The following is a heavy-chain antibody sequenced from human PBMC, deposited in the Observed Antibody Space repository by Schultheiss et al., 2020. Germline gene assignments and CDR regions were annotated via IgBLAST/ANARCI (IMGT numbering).Heavy chain of an antibody. CDR1: GFTFSSYA. Sequence: GGSLRLSCAASGFTFSSYAMSWVRQAPGKGLEWVSAISGSGGSTYYADSVKGRFTISRDNSKNTLYLQMNSLRAEDTAVYYCAKRALTEIWFGELDGMDVWGQGTTVTVSS. D-gene: IGHD3-10*01. J-gene: IGHJ6*02. CDR2: ISGSGGST. V-gene: IGHV3-23*01. CDR3: AKRALTEIWFGELDGMDV.